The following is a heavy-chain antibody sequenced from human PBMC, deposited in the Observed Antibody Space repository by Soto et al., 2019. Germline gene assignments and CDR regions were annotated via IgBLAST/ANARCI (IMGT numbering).Heavy chain of an antibody. CDR2: IWYDGSKT. Sequence: QVQLVESGGGVVQPGRSLSLSCAASGLTFSTYGMHWVRQAPGKGLEWVAVIWYDGSKTYYADSVTGRFTISRDNSKNTLYLQMNSMRADVTAVYYCARDIRALGGGTSGLGDFDIWGQGTMVTVSS. J-gene: IGHJ3*02. CDR3: ARDIRALGGGTSGLGDFDI. V-gene: IGHV3-33*01. D-gene: IGHD2-15*01. CDR1: GLTFSTYG.